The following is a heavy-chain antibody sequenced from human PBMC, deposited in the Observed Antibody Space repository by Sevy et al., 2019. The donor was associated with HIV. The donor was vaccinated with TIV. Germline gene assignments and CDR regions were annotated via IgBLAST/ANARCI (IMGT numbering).Heavy chain of an antibody. Sequence: GGSLRLSCSASGFTFSGSALHWVRQAPGKGLEYVSVISSNGSGTYYAESVKGRFTISRDNSKNTLYLQMRSLRTEDTAVYYCVKDSIFYDSSSGYRPFYYYGMDVWGQGTSVTVSS. V-gene: IGHV3-64D*09. CDR2: ISSNGSGT. CDR3: VKDSIFYDSSSGYRPFYYYGMDV. CDR1: GFTFSGSA. D-gene: IGHD3-3*01. J-gene: IGHJ6*02.